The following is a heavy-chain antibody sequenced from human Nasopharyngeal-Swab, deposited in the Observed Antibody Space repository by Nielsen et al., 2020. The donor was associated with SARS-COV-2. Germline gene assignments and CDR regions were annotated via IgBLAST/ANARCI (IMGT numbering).Heavy chain of an antibody. D-gene: IGHD3-9*01. CDR3: ARDFDKNGD. J-gene: IGHJ4*02. Sequence: GGSLRLSCAVSGFTFSDSWMHWVRQAPGKGLVWVSRINSDGSRTGYADSVKGRFTISRDSAKNTVYLQMNSLRAEDTAVYYCARDFDKNGDWGQGTLVTVSS. CDR1: GFTFSDSW. CDR2: INSDGSRT. V-gene: IGHV3-74*01.